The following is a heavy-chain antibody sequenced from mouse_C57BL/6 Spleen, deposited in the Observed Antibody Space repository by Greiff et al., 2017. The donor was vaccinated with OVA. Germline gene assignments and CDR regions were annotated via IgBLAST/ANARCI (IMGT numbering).Heavy chain of an antibody. D-gene: IGHD1-1*01. CDR1: GYTFTDYE. Sequence: QVQLQQPGPELVTPGASVTLSCKASGYTFTDYEIHWVKQTPVHGLEWIGAIDPETGGTAYNQKFTGKAILTADKSSRTAYMELRSLTSEDSAVYYCTTYYGSSYYYFDYWGQGTTLTVSS. CDR2: IDPETGGT. J-gene: IGHJ2*01. V-gene: IGHV1-15*01. CDR3: TTYYGSSYYYFDY.